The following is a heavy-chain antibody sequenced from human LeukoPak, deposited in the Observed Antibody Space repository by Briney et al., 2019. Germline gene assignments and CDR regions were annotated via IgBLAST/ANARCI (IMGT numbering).Heavy chain of an antibody. D-gene: IGHD3-9*01. V-gene: IGHV1-2*02. CDR1: GYTFTGYY. J-gene: IGHJ4*02. CDR2: INPNSGGT. Sequence: ASVKVSCKASGYTFTGYYMHWVRQAPGQGLEWMGWINPNSGGTNCAQKFQGRVTMTRDTSINTAYMELSSLRFDDTAVYYCAKDKTLRYFDWLAYFDYWGQGTLVTVSS. CDR3: AKDKTLRYFDWLAYFDY.